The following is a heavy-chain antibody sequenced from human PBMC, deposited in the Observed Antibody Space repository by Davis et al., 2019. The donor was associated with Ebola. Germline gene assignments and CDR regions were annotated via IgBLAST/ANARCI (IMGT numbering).Heavy chain of an antibody. CDR1: GYSISSGYY. D-gene: IGHD5-18*01. CDR3: ARGRYSYGYFDY. J-gene: IGHJ4*02. CDR2: IYHSGST. Sequence: SETLSLTCTVSGYSISSGYYWGWIRQPPGKGLEWIGSIYHSGSTYYNPSLESRVTISLDTSKNQFSLKLSSVTAADTAVYYCARGRYSYGYFDYWGQGTLVTVSP. V-gene: IGHV4-38-2*02.